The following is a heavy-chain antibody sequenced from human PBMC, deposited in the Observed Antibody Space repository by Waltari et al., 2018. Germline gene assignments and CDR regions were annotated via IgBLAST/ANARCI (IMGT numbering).Heavy chain of an antibody. V-gene: IGHV4-39*01. CDR1: GGSIRSSHYY. CDR3: ASSYYDYVWGSYRLGDY. Sequence: QLQLQESGPGLVKPSETLSLTCTVSGGSIRSSHYYWGWVRQPPGKGLEWISTIYYTGRTYLNPSLKSRVTISVDTSKTQFSLRLSSVTAADTAVYYCASSYYDYVWGSYRLGDYWGQGTLVTVSS. J-gene: IGHJ4*02. D-gene: IGHD3-16*02. CDR2: IYYTGRT.